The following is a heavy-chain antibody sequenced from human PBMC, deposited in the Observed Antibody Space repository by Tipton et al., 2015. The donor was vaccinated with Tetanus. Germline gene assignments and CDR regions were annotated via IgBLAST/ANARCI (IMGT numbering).Heavy chain of an antibody. Sequence: SRYTLNWVRQAPGKGLEWIGSMYYSGSTYYNSSLQSRVTISLDTSKNQFSLKLNSVTAADTAVYYCARGKNWGTDYWGQGILVTVSS. D-gene: IGHD7-27*01. CDR1: SRYT. J-gene: IGHJ4*02. V-gene: IGHV4-39*07. CDR3: ARGKNWGTDY. CDR2: MYYSGST.